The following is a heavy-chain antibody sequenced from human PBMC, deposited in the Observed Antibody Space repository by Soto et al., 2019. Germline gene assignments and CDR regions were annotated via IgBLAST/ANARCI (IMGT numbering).Heavy chain of an antibody. CDR2: IIPICGTT. CDR1: GGAFSSYA. CDR3: AREVGNRVDY. Sequence: ASVKVSCKASGGAFSSYAISGVRQAPGQGLEWMGGIIPICGTTGYAQKFQGRVTITGNTSTSTAYMELSSLRSEDTAVYYCAREVGNRVDYWGQGTLVTVPS. D-gene: IGHD1-26*01. V-gene: IGHV1-69*06. J-gene: IGHJ4*02.